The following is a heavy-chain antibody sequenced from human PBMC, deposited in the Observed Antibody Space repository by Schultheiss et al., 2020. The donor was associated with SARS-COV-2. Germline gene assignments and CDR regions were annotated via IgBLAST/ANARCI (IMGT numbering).Heavy chain of an antibody. D-gene: IGHD2-15*01. J-gene: IGHJ6*02. CDR2: IYYSGST. V-gene: IGHV4-59*01. CDR1: GGSISYYY. CDR3: ARGGLGRIWTRYYHYGMDV. Sequence: SETLSLTCSVSGGSISYYYWSWIRQPPGKGLEWIGYIYYSGSTSYNPSLKSRVTISVDKSKNQFSLKVNSVTAADTAMYYCARGGLGRIWTRYYHYGMDVWGQGTTVTVSS.